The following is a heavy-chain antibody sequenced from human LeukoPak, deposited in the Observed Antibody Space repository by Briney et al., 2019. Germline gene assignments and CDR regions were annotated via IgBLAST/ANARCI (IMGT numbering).Heavy chain of an antibody. CDR2: IIPIFGTA. Sequence: SVKVSCKASGGTFSSYAISWVRQAPGQGLEWMGGIIPIFGTANYAQKFQGRVTITADESTSTAYMEPSSLRSEDTAVYYCARGLARTGEFDYWGQGTLVTVSS. D-gene: IGHD7-27*01. CDR3: ARGLARTGEFDY. J-gene: IGHJ4*02. V-gene: IGHV1-69*13. CDR1: GGTFSSYA.